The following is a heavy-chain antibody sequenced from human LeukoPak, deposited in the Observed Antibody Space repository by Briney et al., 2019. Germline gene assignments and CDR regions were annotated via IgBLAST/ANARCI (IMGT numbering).Heavy chain of an antibody. V-gene: IGHV1-3*03. CDR3: ARADDSSGYYWYFDL. CDR2: INAGNGNT. J-gene: IGHJ2*01. Sequence: ASVKVSCKASGYTFTSYAMHWVRQAPGQRLEWMGWINAGNGNTKYSQEFQGRVTITRDTSASTAYMELSSPRSEDMAVYYCARADDSSGYYWYFDLWGRGTLVTVSS. D-gene: IGHD3-22*01. CDR1: GYTFTSYA.